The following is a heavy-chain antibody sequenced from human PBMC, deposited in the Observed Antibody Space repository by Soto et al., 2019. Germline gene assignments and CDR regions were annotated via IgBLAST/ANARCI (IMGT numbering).Heavy chain of an antibody. CDR1: GFTFSIYA. D-gene: IGHD3-9*01. Sequence: SGGARRLSCAASGFTFSIYAMRWVRQAPGKGLEWVSAISGSGGSTYYADSVKGRFTISRDNSKNTLYLQMNSLRAEDTAVYYCAKDLGILTGYYRGPHFDYWGQGTLVTVSS. CDR3: AKDLGILTGYYRGPHFDY. V-gene: IGHV3-23*01. CDR2: ISGSGGST. J-gene: IGHJ4*02.